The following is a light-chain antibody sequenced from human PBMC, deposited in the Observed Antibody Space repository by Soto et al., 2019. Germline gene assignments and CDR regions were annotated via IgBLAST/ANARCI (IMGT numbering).Light chain of an antibody. J-gene: IGKJ2*01. Sequence: DVVMTQSPLSLPVTLGQPASISCRSSQSIVYSDGNAYLSWFQQRPGQSPRRLIYKAFNRDSGXQXRXXGIGSGTYFSLKISRVEAEDVGVYHCMQGAHWSRVTFGQGTKLVIK. V-gene: IGKV2-30*01. CDR1: QSIVYSDGNAY. CDR3: MQGAHWSRVT. CDR2: KAF.